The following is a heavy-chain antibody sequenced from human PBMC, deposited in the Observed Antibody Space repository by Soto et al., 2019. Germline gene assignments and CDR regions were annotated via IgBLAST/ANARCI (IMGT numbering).Heavy chain of an antibody. CDR1: VYTLTELS. CDR2: FDPEDGET. CDR3: ATGPDIVVVVAATRYDF. D-gene: IGHD2-15*01. J-gene: IGHJ4*01. V-gene: IGHV1-24*01. Sequence: ASAKVSCKVSVYTLTELSMHWVRQAPGKGLEWMGGFDPEDGETIYAQKFQGRVTMTEDTSTDTAYMELSSLRSEDTAVYYCATGPDIVVVVAATRYDFWGNGTLVTVS.